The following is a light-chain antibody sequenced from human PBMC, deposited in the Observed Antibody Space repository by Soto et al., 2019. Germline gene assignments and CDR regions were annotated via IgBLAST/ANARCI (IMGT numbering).Light chain of an antibody. CDR3: QKSYSTPLT. Sequence: DIQMTQSPSSLPASVGDRATITCRASQSISSYLNWYQQKPGKAPKILIYAESSLQSGVPSRFSGSGSGTDLTLTISSLQPEDFATYYCQKSYSTPLTFGGGTKVDIK. CDR1: QSISSY. V-gene: IGKV1-39*01. J-gene: IGKJ4*01. CDR2: AES.